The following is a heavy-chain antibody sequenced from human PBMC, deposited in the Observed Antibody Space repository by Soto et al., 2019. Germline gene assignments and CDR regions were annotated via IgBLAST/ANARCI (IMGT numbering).Heavy chain of an antibody. CDR3: ARSRNGAVPDSINF. CDR1: GFTFSRYA. CDR2: ISRDGSSK. J-gene: IGHJ4*02. Sequence: GGSLRLSCAASGFTFSRYAMHWVRQAPGEGLEWVAVISRDGSSKYYGDSVKGRFTVSRDNSNDTLYLSMTSLRPDDTAVFYCARSRNGAVPDSINFWGQGTLVTVSS. D-gene: IGHD2-8*01. V-gene: IGHV3-30-3*01.